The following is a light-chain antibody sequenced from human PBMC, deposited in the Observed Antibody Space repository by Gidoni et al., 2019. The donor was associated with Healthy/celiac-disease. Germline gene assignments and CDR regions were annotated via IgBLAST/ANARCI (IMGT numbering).Light chain of an antibody. Sequence: EIFLPHSPATLSLSPGERATLSCRASQSVSSYLAWYQQKPGQAPRLLIYDASNRATGIPARFSGSGSGTDFTLTISSLEPEDFAVYYCQQRSNWPPLFTFGPGTKVDIK. CDR2: DAS. V-gene: IGKV3-11*01. J-gene: IGKJ3*01. CDR1: QSVSSY. CDR3: QQRSNWPPLFT.